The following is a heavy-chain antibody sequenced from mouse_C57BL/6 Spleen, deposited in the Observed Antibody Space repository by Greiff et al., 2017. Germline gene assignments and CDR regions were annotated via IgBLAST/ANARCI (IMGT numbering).Heavy chain of an antibody. Sequence: DVQLVESGPGLVKPSQSLSLTCSVTGYSITSGYYWNWIRQFPGNKLEWMGYISYDGSNNYNPSLKNRISITRDTSKNQFFLKLNSVTTEDTATYYCALGATGYFDYWGQGTTLTVSS. CDR1: GYSITSGYY. CDR2: ISYDGSN. J-gene: IGHJ2*01. V-gene: IGHV3-6*01. CDR3: ALGATGYFDY. D-gene: IGHD3-1*01.